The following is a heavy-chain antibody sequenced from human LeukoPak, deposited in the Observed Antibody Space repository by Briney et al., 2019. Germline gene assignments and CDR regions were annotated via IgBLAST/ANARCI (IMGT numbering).Heavy chain of an antibody. J-gene: IGHJ4*02. CDR1: GFTFSSYS. D-gene: IGHD6-13*01. V-gene: IGHV3-21*01. CDR3: ARDFSGMAAADTDY. Sequence: GGSLRLSCAASGFTFSSYSMNWVRQAPGKGLEWVSSISSSSYIYYADSVKGRFTISRDNAKNSLYLQMNSLRAEDTAVYYCARDFSGMAAADTDYWGQGTLVTVSS. CDR2: ISSSSYI.